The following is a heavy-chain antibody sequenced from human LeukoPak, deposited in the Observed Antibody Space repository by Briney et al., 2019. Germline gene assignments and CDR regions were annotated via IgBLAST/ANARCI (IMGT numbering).Heavy chain of an antibody. V-gene: IGHV4-38-2*01. D-gene: IGHD4-11*01. CDR1: GYSISSGYY. CDR2: IYHSGST. J-gene: IGHJ3*02. CDR3: ARHDYSNYEFAFDI. Sequence: PSETLSLTCAVSGYSISSGYYWGWIRQPPGKGLEWIGSIYHSGSTYYNPSLKSRVTISVDTSKNQFSLKLGSVTAADTAVYYCARHDYSNYEFAFDIWGQGTMVTVSS.